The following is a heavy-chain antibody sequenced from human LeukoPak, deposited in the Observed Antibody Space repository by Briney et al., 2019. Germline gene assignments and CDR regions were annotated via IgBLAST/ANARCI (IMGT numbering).Heavy chain of an antibody. D-gene: IGHD3-3*01. CDR3: TSPDFWSGYSDY. CDR2: IRSNAYGGTP. Sequence: PGRALRLSCTGSGFTFGNYSMSWGRQAPGEGLEWVSFIRSNAYGGTPDYAASVKGRFTVSRDDSKSIVYLQMNSLKTEDTAIYYCTSPDFWSGYSDYWGQGTLVTVST. V-gene: IGHV3-49*04. CDR1: GFTFGNYS. J-gene: IGHJ4*02.